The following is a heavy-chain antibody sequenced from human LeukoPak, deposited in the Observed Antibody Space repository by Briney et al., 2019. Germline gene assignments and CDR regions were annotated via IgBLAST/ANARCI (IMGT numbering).Heavy chain of an antibody. J-gene: IGHJ4*02. CDR2: IIPIFGTA. D-gene: IGHD6-13*01. CDR1: GGTFSSYA. CDR3: ARDPGSSSSWYGFDY. Sequence: ASVNVSCKASGGTFSSYAISWVRQAPGQGLEWMGGIIPIFGTANYAQKFQGRVTIAADESTSTAYMELSSLRSEDTAVYYCARDPGSSSSWYGFDYWGQGTLVTVSS. V-gene: IGHV1-69*13.